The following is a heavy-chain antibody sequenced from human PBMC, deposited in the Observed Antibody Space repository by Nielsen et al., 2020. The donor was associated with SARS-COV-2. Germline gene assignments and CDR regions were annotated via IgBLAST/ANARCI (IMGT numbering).Heavy chain of an antibody. J-gene: IGHJ4*02. V-gene: IGHV3-48*01. D-gene: IGHD6-19*01. CDR2: TSTHESTI. Sequence: GGSLRLSCAASGFSLINYEMNWVRQAPGKGLEWLSYTSTHESTIYYADSVKGRFTVSRDNSKNTLYLQMNSLRPEDTAVYYCARGTSGWDYWGQGTLVTVFS. CDR1: GFSLINYE. CDR3: ARGTSGWDY.